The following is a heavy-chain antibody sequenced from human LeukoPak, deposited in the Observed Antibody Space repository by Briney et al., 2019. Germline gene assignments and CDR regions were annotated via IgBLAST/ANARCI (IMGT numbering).Heavy chain of an antibody. Sequence: GGSLRLSCAASGFTFSSYWMSWVRQAPGKGLEWVANIKKDESEKYYVDSVKGRFTISRDNAKTSLYLQMNSLRAEDTAIYYFARDWITYSTRWYVSAFDYWGQGTLVTVSS. D-gene: IGHD6-13*01. J-gene: IGHJ4*02. CDR3: ARDWITYSTRWYVSAFDY. V-gene: IGHV3-7*01. CDR2: IKKDESEK. CDR1: GFTFSSYW.